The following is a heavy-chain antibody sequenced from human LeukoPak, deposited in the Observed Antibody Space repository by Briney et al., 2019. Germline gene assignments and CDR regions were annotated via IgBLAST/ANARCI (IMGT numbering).Heavy chain of an antibody. CDR3: SRGPIRLWLYSGMDV. CDR1: GFTFGDHA. Sequence: GGSLRLSCTASGFTFGDHAMSWVRQAPGKGLEWVGFIRSQAYGGTTEYAASVKGRFIISRDDSKSIAYLHMNSLKTEDTALYYCSRGPIRLWLYSGMDVWGQGTTVTVSS. D-gene: IGHD5-18*01. J-gene: IGHJ6*02. V-gene: IGHV3-49*04. CDR2: IRSQAYGGTT.